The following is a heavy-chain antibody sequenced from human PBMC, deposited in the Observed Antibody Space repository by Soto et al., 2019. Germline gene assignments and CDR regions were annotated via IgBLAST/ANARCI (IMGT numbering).Heavy chain of an antibody. V-gene: IGHV4-30-4*01. Sequence: SETLSLTCTVSGGSTSSHDSCWSWIRQSPGRGLEWIGHIYDGGSTYSNPSLRSRVSISVDTSKTQFSLDLSAVTDADTAVYYCARGPSGDKVDYWGQGALVTVS. D-gene: IGHD7-27*01. CDR2: IYDGGST. CDR3: ARGPSGDKVDY. CDR1: GGSTSSHDSC. J-gene: IGHJ4*02.